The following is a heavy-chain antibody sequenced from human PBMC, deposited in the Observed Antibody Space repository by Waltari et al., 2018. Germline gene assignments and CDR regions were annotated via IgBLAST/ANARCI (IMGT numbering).Heavy chain of an antibody. CDR3: ARGLYYDSSGLDY. Sequence: QVQLQQWGAGRLKPSETLSLTCAVYGGSFRSYYWTWVRQPPGKGLEWIGEINHSGSTNYNPSLKSRVSISVDTSKKQFSLKLTSVTAADTAVYYCARGLYYDSSGLDYWGQGILVTVSS. CDR1: GGSFRSYY. V-gene: IGHV4-34*01. D-gene: IGHD3-22*01. CDR2: INHSGST. J-gene: IGHJ4*02.